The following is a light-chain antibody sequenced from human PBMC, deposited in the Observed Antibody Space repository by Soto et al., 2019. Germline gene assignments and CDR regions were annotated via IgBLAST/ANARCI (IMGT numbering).Light chain of an antibody. Sequence: QSVLTQPLSVSGSPGQSVTISCTGTTTNVVTYNYVSWYQHHPGKAPKLILYNVSERPSGVSDRFSGSKSGNAASLTISGLQPDDEADYYCCSYEGSSNWLFGGGTKLPVL. CDR1: TTNVVTYNY. J-gene: IGLJ3*02. V-gene: IGLV2-11*01. CDR2: NVS. CDR3: CSYEGSSNWL.